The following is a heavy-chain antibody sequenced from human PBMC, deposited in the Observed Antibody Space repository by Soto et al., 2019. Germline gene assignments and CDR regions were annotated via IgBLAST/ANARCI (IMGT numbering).Heavy chain of an antibody. CDR1: GGTISSYY. J-gene: IGHJ6*02. CDR3: ARTGTRELTGYYYYYYYGMDV. D-gene: IGHD3-9*01. CDR2: IYYSGST. Sequence: PSENLSLTCTVSGGTISSYYWSWIRQPPGKGLEWIGYIYYSGSTNYNPSLKSRVTISVDTSKNQFSLKLSSVTAADTAVYYCARTGTRELTGYYYYYYYGMDVWGQGTTVTVSS. V-gene: IGHV4-59*01.